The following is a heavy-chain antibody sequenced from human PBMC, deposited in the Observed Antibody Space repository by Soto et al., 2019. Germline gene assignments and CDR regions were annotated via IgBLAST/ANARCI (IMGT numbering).Heavy chain of an antibody. J-gene: IGHJ6*02. D-gene: IGHD3-22*01. CDR1: GGTFSSYA. Sequence: SVKVSCKASGGTFSSYAISWVRQAPGQGLEWMGGIIPIFGTANYAQKFQGRVTITADKSTSTAYMELSSLRSEDTAVYYCARDRYYDSSGHYYYYGMDVWGQGTTVTVS. CDR2: IIPIFGTA. CDR3: ARDRYYDSSGHYYYYGMDV. V-gene: IGHV1-69*06.